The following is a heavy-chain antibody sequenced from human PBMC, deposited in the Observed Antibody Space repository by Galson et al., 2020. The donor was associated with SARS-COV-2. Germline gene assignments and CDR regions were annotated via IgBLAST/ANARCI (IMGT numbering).Heavy chain of an antibody. Sequence: GGSLRLSCAASGFTFSSYDMHWVRQATGKGLEWVSAIGTAGDTYYPGSVKGRFTISRENAKNSLYLQMNSLRAGDTAVYYCARALHSSGWYGYYYYYVDVWVKGTTVTVSS. D-gene: IGHD6-19*01. V-gene: IGHV3-13*01. CDR2: IGTAGDT. J-gene: IGHJ6*03. CDR1: GFTFSSYD. CDR3: ARALHSSGWYGYYYYYVDV.